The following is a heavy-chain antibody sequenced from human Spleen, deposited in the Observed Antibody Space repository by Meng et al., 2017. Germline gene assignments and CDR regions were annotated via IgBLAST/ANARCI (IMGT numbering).Heavy chain of an antibody. CDR3: ARDGYNEIDY. CDR1: GFTLSNHE. CDR2: ISSSGRTI. V-gene: IGHV3-48*03. Sequence: GESLKISCVASGFTLSNHEMNWVRQAPGKGLQWSSYISSSGRTIYYADSVKGRFTVSRDNANNFLYLHMNSLRAEDTAFYYCARDGYNEIDYWGQGALVTVSS. D-gene: IGHD5-24*01. J-gene: IGHJ4*02.